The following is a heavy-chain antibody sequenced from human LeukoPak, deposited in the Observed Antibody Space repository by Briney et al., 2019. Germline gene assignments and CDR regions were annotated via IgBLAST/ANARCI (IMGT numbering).Heavy chain of an antibody. V-gene: IGHV4-34*01. CDR1: GGSFSGYY. J-gene: IGHJ4*02. CDR3: ARGRTATTLDY. CDR2: INHSGST. Sequence: SETLSLTCAVYGGSFSGYYWSWIRQPPGKGLEWIGEINHSGSTNYNPSLKSRVTISVDTSKNQFSLKLSSVTAADTAVYYCARGRTATTLDYWGQGTLVTVSS. D-gene: IGHD5-24*01.